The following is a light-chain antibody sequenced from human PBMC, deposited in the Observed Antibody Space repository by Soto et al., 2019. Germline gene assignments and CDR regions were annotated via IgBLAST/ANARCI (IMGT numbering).Light chain of an antibody. V-gene: IGKV3-20*01. CDR3: QQYGSSYWT. CDR2: GAS. J-gene: IGKJ1*01. CDR1: QSVPRTY. Sequence: DSVLTPSPGSLSLSPGEGASLSCSASQSVPRTYLAWYQQKPGQTPSLLIYGASTRATGIPDRFSGSGSGTDFTLTISRLEPEDFGVYYCQQYGSSYWTCGQGTKVDI.